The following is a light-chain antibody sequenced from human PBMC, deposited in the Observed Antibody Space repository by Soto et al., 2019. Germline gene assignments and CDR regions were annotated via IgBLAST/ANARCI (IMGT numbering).Light chain of an antibody. CDR1: QSVLYSSNNKNY. CDR2: WAS. Sequence: DIVMTQSPDSLAVSLGERATINCKSSQSVLYSSNNKNYSAWYQQRPGQPPKLLIYWASTRESGVPDRFSGGESGADFTLTISRLQAEDVAVYYCQQYYSTPLTFGGGTRVEIK. V-gene: IGKV4-1*01. J-gene: IGKJ4*01. CDR3: QQYYSTPLT.